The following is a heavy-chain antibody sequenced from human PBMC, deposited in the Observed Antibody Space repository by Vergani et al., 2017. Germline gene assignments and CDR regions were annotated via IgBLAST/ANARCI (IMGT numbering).Heavy chain of an antibody. CDR2: IIPILGIA. CDR3: ARDSPLRAHFDP. Sequence: QVQLVQSGAEVKKPGSSVKVSCKASGGTFSSYTISWVRQAPGQGLEWMGRIIPILGIANYAQKFQGRVTITADESTSTAYMELRSLRSEDTAVYYCARDSPLRAHFDPWGQGTLVTVSS. J-gene: IGHJ5*02. V-gene: IGHV1-69*09. D-gene: IGHD3-16*01. CDR1: GGTFSSYT.